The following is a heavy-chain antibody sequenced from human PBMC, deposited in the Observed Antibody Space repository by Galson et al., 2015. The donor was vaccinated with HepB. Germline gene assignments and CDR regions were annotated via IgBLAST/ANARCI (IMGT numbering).Heavy chain of an antibody. CDR2: ISYDGSNK. J-gene: IGHJ6*02. CDR1: GFTFSSYA. V-gene: IGHV3-30-3*01. Sequence: SLRLSCAASGFTFSSYAMHWVRQAPGKGLEWVAVISYDGSNKYYADSVKGRFTISRDNSKNTLYLQMNSLRAEDTAVYYCARGESAVYYYYGMDVWGQGTTVTVSS. CDR3: ARGESAVYYYYGMDV.